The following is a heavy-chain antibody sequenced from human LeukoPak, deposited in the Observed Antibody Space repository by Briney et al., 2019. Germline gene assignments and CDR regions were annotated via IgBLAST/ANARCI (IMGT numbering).Heavy chain of an antibody. D-gene: IGHD6-19*01. J-gene: IGHJ4*02. CDR3: ASYSSGWSHYFDY. V-gene: IGHV4-59*11. CDR1: GGSISSHY. CDR2: IYYSGST. Sequence: SETLSLTCTVSGGSISSHYWSWIRQPPGKGLEWIGHIYYSGSTNYNPSLKSRVTISVDTSKNQFSLKLSSVTAADTAVYYCASYSSGWSHYFDYWGQGTLVTVSS.